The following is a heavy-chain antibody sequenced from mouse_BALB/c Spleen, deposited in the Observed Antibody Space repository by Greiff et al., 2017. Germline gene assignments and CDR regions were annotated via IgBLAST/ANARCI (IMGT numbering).Heavy chain of an antibody. CDR1: GFSLTSYG. D-gene: IGHD1-2*01. V-gene: IGHV2-5-1*01. CDR3: AKDGTPATEAMDY. J-gene: IGHJ4*01. CDR2: IWRGGST. Sequence: VQLQQSGPSLVQPSQSLSITCTVSGFSLTSYGVHWVRQSPGKGLEWLGVIWRGGSTDYNAAFMSRLSITKDNSKSQVFFKMNSLQADDTAIYYCAKDGTPATEAMDYWGQGTSVTVSS.